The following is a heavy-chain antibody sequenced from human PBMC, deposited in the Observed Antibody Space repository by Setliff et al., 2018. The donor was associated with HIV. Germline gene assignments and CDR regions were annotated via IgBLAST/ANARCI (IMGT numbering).Heavy chain of an antibody. D-gene: IGHD2-15*01. J-gene: IGHJ5*02. CDR3: AKGIKWLAP. CDR2: MSGSDNTT. V-gene: IGHV3-23*01. Sequence: GESLKISCAASGFTFTDYAMNWVRQAPGKGLEWVAGMSGSDNTTFYADSVKGRFTVSRDNSKKTLYMVMDSLRAEDTAIYYCAKGIKWLAPWGQGTPVTVSS. CDR1: GFTFTDYA.